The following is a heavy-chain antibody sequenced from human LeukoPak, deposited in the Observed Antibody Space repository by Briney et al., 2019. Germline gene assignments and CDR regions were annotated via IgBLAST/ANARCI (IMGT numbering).Heavy chain of an antibody. D-gene: IGHD3-10*01. Sequence: GGSLRLSCAVSGFTFSSYAMSWVRQAPGKGLEWVSTISNSDGTTYYADSVKGRFTISRDDSENTLSLQVNSLRAEDTAVYYCAKDRASMVRGAQDYWGQGTLVTVSS. V-gene: IGHV3-23*01. CDR1: GFTFSSYA. CDR3: AKDRASMVRGAQDY. CDR2: ISNSDGTT. J-gene: IGHJ4*02.